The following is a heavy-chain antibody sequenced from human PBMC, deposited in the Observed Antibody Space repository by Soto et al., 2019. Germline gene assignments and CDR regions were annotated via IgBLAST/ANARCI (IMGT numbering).Heavy chain of an antibody. D-gene: IGHD3-16*02. CDR3: AKDLTSSRFEPFGDYIWGSYRYNAFDI. CDR1: GFTFSSYG. V-gene: IGHV3-30*18. J-gene: IGHJ3*02. CDR2: ISYDGSNK. Sequence: GGSLRLSCAASGFTFSSYGMHWVRQAPGKGLEWVAVISYDGSNKYYADSVKGRFTISRDNSKNTLYLQMNSLRAEDTAVYYCAKDLTSSRFEPFGDYIWGSYRYNAFDIWGQGTMVTVSS.